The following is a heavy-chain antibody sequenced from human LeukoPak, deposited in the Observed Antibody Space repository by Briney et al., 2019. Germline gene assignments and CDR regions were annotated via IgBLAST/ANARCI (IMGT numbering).Heavy chain of an antibody. CDR3: ARQRSLGYFDY. Sequence: AGGSLRLSCAASGFTFNTYNLHWVRQAPGKGLEWVAVILYDGSNRYYADSAKGRFTISRDNSKNTLSLQMNSLRTEDTAVYYCARQRSLGYFDYWGQGTLVTVSS. CDR2: ILYDGSNR. CDR1: GFTFNTYN. J-gene: IGHJ4*02. V-gene: IGHV3-30-3*01. D-gene: IGHD3-16*01.